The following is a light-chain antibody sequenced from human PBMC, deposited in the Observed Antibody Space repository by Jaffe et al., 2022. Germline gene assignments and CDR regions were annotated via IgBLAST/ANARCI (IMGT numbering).Light chain of an antibody. CDR1: SSNIGSHT. Sequence: QSVLTQPPSASGTPGQRVTISCSGSSSNIGSHTVNWYQQLPGTAPKLLIYSNNQRPSGVPDRFSGSKSGTSASLAISGLQSEDEADYYCATWDDSLNGRLFGGGTKLTVL. CDR3: ATWDDSLNGRL. J-gene: IGLJ3*02. CDR2: SNN. V-gene: IGLV1-44*01.